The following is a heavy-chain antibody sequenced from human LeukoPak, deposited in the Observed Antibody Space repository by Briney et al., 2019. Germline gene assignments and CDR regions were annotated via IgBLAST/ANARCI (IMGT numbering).Heavy chain of an antibody. J-gene: IGHJ4*02. D-gene: IGHD6-13*01. CDR1: GFTVSSNY. Sequence: GGSLRLSCAASGFTVSSNYMSWVRQAPGGGLEWVSVIFSGGSTYYADSVRGRFTISRDNSKNTLYLQMNSLRAEDTAVYYCARTNTGRYSSSWPSFDYWGQGTLVTVSS. V-gene: IGHV3-53*01. CDR2: IFSGGST. CDR3: ARTNTGRYSSSWPSFDY.